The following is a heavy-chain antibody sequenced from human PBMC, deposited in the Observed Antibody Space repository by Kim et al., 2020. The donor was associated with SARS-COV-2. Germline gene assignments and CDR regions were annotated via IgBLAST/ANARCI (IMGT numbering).Heavy chain of an antibody. V-gene: IGHV3-30*18. Sequence: GSLRLSCAASGFTFSSYGMHWVRQAPGKGLEWVAVISYDGSNKYYADSVKGRFTISRDNSKNTLYLQMNSLRAEDTAVYYCAKDLLRFLEWPYAFVIW. J-gene: IGHJ3*02. CDR2: ISYDGSNK. CDR3: AKDLLRFLEWPYAFVI. CDR1: GFTFSSYG. D-gene: IGHD3-3*01.